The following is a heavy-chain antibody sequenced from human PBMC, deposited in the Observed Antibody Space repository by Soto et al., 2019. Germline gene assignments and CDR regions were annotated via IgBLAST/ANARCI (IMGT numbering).Heavy chain of an antibody. CDR2: FRTGGDGGTT. CDR1: GFTFSSYS. D-gene: IGHD3-10*01. J-gene: IGHJ4*02. V-gene: IGHV3-23*01. Sequence: LRLSCAASGFTFSSYSMSWVRQAPGKGLEWVSGFRTGGDGGTTYYADSVKGRFTISRDNSKSTLFLQMNSLRPEDTAIYYCAKKVNSGPGSQYFDYWGQGTLVTVSS. CDR3: AKKVNSGPGSQYFDY.